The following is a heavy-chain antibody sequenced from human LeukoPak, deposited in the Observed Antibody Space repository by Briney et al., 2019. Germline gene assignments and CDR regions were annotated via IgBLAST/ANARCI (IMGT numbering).Heavy chain of an antibody. J-gene: IGHJ6*02. CDR3: ARGGYSGSYPLYYYYGMDV. CDR2: FYYSGST. D-gene: IGHD1-26*01. Sequence: KPSQTLSLTCTVSGGSISSGDYYWSWIRQPPGTGLEWIGYFYYSGSTYYNPSLKSRITISVDTSKNQFSLKLSSVTAADTAVYYCARGGYSGSYPLYYYYGMDVWGQGTTVTVSS. CDR1: GGSISSGDYY. V-gene: IGHV4-30-4*01.